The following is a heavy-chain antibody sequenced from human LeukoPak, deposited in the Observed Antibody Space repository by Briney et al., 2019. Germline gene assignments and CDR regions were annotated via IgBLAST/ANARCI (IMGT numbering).Heavy chain of an antibody. V-gene: IGHV3-30*04. J-gene: IGHJ4*02. Sequence: GGSLRLSCAASGFTFSDYAVHWVRQAPGKGLEWVAVISYDGTNKYYADSVKGRFTISRDNSKNTLYLQMNSLRPEDAALYYCARDPGYSSGWYPVYFDYWGQATLVTVSS. CDR3: ARDPGYSSGWYPVYFDY. CDR2: ISYDGTNK. D-gene: IGHD6-19*01. CDR1: GFTFSDYA.